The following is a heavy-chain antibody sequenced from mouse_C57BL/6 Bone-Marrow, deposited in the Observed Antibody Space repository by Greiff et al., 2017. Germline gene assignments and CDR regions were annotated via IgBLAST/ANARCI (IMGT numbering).Heavy chain of an antibody. V-gene: IGHV2-2*01. Sequence: VHLVESGPGLVQPSQSLSITCTVSGFSLTSYGVHWVRQSPGKGLEWLGVIWSGGSTDSNAAFISRLSISKDNSKSHVFFKMNSLQADDSAIYYCANYYTSYWGQGTSVTVSS. CDR1: GFSLTSYG. CDR2: IWSGGST. D-gene: IGHD2-12*01. J-gene: IGHJ4*01. CDR3: ANYYTSY.